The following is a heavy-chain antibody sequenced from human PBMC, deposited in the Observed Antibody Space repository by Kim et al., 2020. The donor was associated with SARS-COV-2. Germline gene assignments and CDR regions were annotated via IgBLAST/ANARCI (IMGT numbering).Heavy chain of an antibody. CDR3: ASGGDGDYEIDY. J-gene: IGHJ4*02. CDR2: INAGNGNT. CDR1: GYTFTSYA. Sequence: ASVKVSCKASGYTFTSYAMHWVRQAPGQRLEWMGWINAGNGNTKYSQKFQGRVTITRDTSASTAYMELSSLRSEDTAVYYCASGGDGDYEIDYWGQGTLVTVSS. D-gene: IGHD4-17*01. V-gene: IGHV1-3*01.